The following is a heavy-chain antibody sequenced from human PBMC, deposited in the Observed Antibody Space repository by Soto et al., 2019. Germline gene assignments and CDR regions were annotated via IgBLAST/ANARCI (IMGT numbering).Heavy chain of an antibody. D-gene: IGHD3-3*01. CDR3: ERDLWRITIVSTQLRGMDV. CDR1: GYTFTSYY. Sequence: ASLKVSCKASGYTFTSYYMHWLRHAPGQGLEWMGIINPSGGITSYEQKFKGRVTMTRDTSTSTVYMELSSLRSEDTAVYYCERDLWRITIVSTQLRGMDVWGQGTTVTVSS. CDR2: INPSGGIT. V-gene: IGHV1-46*01. J-gene: IGHJ6*02.